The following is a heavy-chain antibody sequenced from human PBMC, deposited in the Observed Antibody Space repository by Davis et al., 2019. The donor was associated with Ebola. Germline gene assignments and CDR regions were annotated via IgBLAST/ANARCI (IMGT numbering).Heavy chain of an antibody. V-gene: IGHV3-74*01. J-gene: IGHJ6*02. Sequence: GESLKISCAASGFTFSSYWMHWVRQAPGKGLVWVSRINSDGSSTSYADSVKGRSTISRDNAKNTLYLQMNSLRAEDTAVYYCARGGVQLERYYYYYGMDVWGQGTTVTVSS. CDR2: INSDGSST. CDR3: ARGGVQLERYYYYYGMDV. CDR1: GFTFSSYW. D-gene: IGHD1-1*01.